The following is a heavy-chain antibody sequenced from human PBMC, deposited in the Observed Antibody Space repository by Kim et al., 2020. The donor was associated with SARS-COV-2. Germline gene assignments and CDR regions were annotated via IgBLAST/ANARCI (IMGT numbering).Heavy chain of an antibody. J-gene: IGHJ6*02. Sequence: GGSLRLSCAASGFTFSSYSMNWVRQAPGKGLEWVSSISSSSSYIYYADSVKGRFTISRDNAKNSLYLQMNSLRAEDTAVYYCARDVLATTTYYYGSGSYYTLGYYYYYGMDVWGQGTTVTVSS. D-gene: IGHD3-10*01. CDR3: ARDVLATTTYYYGSGSYYTLGYYYYYGMDV. CDR2: ISSSSSYI. CDR1: GFTFSSYS. V-gene: IGHV3-21*04.